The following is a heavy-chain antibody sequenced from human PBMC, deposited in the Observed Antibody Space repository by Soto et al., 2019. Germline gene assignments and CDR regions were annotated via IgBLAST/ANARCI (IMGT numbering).Heavy chain of an antibody. D-gene: IGHD3-3*01. CDR2: ISPGNDNT. V-gene: IGHV1-3*01. Sequence: QVQLVRSGAEVKKPGASVKVSCKASGYSFTNYAMHWVRQAPGQSLEWMGWISPGNDNTKYSQKFQGRVTITIDTSASTAYVELSSLRSEDTAVYYCARASGAFDIWGQGTMITVSS. CDR3: ARASGAFDI. CDR1: GYSFTNYA. J-gene: IGHJ3*02.